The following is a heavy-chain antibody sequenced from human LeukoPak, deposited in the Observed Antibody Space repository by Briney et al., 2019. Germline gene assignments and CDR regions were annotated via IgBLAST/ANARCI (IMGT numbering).Heavy chain of an antibody. CDR1: GFTVSSNS. Sequence: GGSLGLSCTVSGFTVSSNSMTWVRQAPGKGLEWVSFIYSDNTHYSDSVKGGFTISRDNSKNTLYLQMNSLRAEDTAVYYCARRAGAYSHPYDYWGQRTLVTVSS. CDR2: IYSDNT. V-gene: IGHV3-53*01. D-gene: IGHD4/OR15-4a*01. J-gene: IGHJ4*02. CDR3: ARRAGAYSHPYDY.